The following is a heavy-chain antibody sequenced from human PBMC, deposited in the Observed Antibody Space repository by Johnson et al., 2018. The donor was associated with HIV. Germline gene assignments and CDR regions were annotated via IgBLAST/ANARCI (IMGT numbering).Heavy chain of an antibody. D-gene: IGHD5-18*01. CDR3: AKTHTYGVAFDI. CDR1: GFTVMSHY. Sequence: QVQLVESGGGLVQPGRSLRLSCAASGFTVMSHYMTWVRQAPGKGLEWVAIISYDETYKDYADSVKGRFTISRDNSKNTLYLQMHSLRIEDTAVYFCAKTHTYGVAFDIWGQGTMVTVSS. J-gene: IGHJ3*02. V-gene: IGHV3-30*18. CDR2: ISYDETYK.